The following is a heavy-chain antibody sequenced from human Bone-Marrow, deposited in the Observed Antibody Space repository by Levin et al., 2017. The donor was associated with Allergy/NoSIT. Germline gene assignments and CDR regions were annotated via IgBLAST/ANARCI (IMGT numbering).Heavy chain of an antibody. J-gene: IGHJ6*02. CDR1: GVTFSNNA. CDR2: ISGSGDTT. CDR3: AKVPADLYYYYGLDV. D-gene: IGHD2-2*01. Sequence: GGSLRLSCEASGVTFSNNAMTWVRQAPGKGLEWVSTISGSGDTTYYADSVKGRFTISRDNSKNTVYLQMNSLRAEDTAIFFCAKVPADLYYYYGLDVWGQGTTVTVSS. V-gene: IGHV3-23*01.